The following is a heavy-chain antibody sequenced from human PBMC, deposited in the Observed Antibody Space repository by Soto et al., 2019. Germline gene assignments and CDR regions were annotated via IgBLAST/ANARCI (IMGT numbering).Heavy chain of an antibody. CDR2: VLPISGST. D-gene: IGHD5-12*01. Sequence: QVQLVQSGAELRKPGSSVKVSCKTSGGLISKYSFTWVRQAPGQGLEWMGGVLPISGSTDYAQKFQGRLTITADRSTSTVYMELSRLSSDDTANYYCATIRGRCGPLRFEDGGQGMLISVSS. J-gene: IGHJ4*01. CDR1: GGLISKYS. CDR3: ATIRGRCGPLRFED. V-gene: IGHV1-69*06.